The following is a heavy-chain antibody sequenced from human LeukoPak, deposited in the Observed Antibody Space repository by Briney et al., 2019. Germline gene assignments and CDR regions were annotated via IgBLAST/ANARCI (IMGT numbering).Heavy chain of an antibody. Sequence: GGSLRLSCAASGFTFSDYYMSWSRQAPGKGLEWVSYISSSSSYTNYADSVKGRFTISRDNAKNSLYLQMNSLRAEDTAVYYCARVKSYSSGFDYWGQGTLVTVSS. CDR3: ARVKSYSSGFDY. CDR1: GFTFSDYY. V-gene: IGHV3-11*06. D-gene: IGHD6-25*01. CDR2: ISSSSSYT. J-gene: IGHJ4*02.